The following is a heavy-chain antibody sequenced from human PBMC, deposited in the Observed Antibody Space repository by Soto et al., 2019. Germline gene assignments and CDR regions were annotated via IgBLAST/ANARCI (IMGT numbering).Heavy chain of an antibody. CDR3: ARDRGIVVVPAAMRSGAFDI. J-gene: IGHJ3*02. V-gene: IGHV3-33*01. CDR1: GFTFSSYG. Sequence: PGGSLRLSCAASGFTFSSYGMHWVRQAPGKGLEWVAVIWYDGSNKYYADSVKGRFTISRDNSKNTLYLQMNSLRAEDTAVYYCARDRGIVVVPAAMRSGAFDIWGQGTMVTVSS. D-gene: IGHD2-2*01. CDR2: IWYDGSNK.